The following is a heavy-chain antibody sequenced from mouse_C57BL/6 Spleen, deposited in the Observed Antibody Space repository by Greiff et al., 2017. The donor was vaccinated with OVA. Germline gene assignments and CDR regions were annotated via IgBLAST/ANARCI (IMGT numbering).Heavy chain of an antibody. CDR3: ATGFITTVVATDY. CDR2: INPSNGGT. D-gene: IGHD1-1*01. CDR1: GYTFTSSW. Sequence: QVQLQQPGPELVKPGASVKLSCKASGYTFTSSWLHWVKQRPGQGLEWIGNINPSNGGTNYNEKLQSKATLTADKSSSTAYMQLRSLTYDYSAVYYCATGFITTVVATDYWGQGTTLTVSS. J-gene: IGHJ2*01. V-gene: IGHV1-53*01.